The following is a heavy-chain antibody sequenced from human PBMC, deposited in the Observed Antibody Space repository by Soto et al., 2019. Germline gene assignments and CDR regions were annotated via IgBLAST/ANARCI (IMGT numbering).Heavy chain of an antibody. D-gene: IGHD6-25*01. CDR2: INTDGSFR. J-gene: IGHJ4*02. CDR1: GFTFSNHW. V-gene: IGHV3-74*01. Sequence: EVQLVESGGGLVQPGGSLRLSCTASGFTFSNHWMHWVRQGPGQGRVWVSRINTDGSFRDYADSVRGRFTISRDNAKNTLILQMNSLSAEDTAVYYCVRGTSAWSGKDYWGQGTLVTVSS. CDR3: VRGTSAWSGKDY.